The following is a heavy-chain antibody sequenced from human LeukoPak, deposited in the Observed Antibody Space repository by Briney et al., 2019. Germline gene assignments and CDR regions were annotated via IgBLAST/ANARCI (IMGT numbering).Heavy chain of an antibody. CDR1: GGSFSGYY. CDR2: INHSGST. V-gene: IGHV4-34*01. D-gene: IGHD1-1*01. J-gene: IGHJ4*02. CDR3: ARAPTGYGDY. Sequence: PSETLSLTCAVYGGSFSGYYWSWIRQPPGKGLEWIGEINHSGSTNYNPSLKSRVTISVDTSKNQFSLKLSSVTAADTAVCYCARAPTGYGDYWGQGTLVTVSS.